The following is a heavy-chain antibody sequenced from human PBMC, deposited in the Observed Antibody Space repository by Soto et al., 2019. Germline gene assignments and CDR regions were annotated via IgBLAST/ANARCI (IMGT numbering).Heavy chain of an antibody. V-gene: IGHV3-30-3*01. Sequence: QVQLVESGGGVVQPGRSLRLSCAASGFTFSSCAMHWVRQAPGKGLEWVALISYDGSNKYYADSVKGRFTIARDNSKKTVYLHMNSPRAEDTAVYYCARDKRDLRWLEWSYYVDYWGQGTRVTVSS. D-gene: IGHD3-3*01. CDR2: ISYDGSNK. CDR3: ARDKRDLRWLEWSYYVDY. J-gene: IGHJ4*02. CDR1: GFTFSSCA.